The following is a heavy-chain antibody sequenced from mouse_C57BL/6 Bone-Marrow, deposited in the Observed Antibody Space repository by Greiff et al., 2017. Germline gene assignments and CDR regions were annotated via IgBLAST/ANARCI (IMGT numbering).Heavy chain of an antibody. CDR1: GYTFTGYG. CDR3: ARLGLPWYFDV. J-gene: IGHJ1*03. V-gene: IGHV1-81*01. CDR2: IYPRSGNT. Sequence: QVQLQQSGAELARPGASVKLSCKASGYTFTGYGISWVKQRTGQGLEWIGEIYPRSGNTYYNEKFKGKATLTADKSSSTAYMELRSLTSEDSAVYFCARLGLPWYFDVWGTGTTVTVSS. D-gene: IGHD2-2*01.